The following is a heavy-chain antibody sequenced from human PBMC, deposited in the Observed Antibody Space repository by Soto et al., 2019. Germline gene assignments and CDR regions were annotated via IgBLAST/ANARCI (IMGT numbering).Heavy chain of an antibody. Sequence: GGSLRLSCAASGFTFDDYAMHWVRQAPGKGLEWVSGISWNSGSIGYADSVKGRFTISRDNAKNSLYLQMNSLRAEDTALYYCAKDGDQLLFFFQGAFDIWGQGTMVTVSS. CDR2: ISWNSGSI. V-gene: IGHV3-9*01. D-gene: IGHD2-2*01. CDR1: GFTFDDYA. J-gene: IGHJ3*02. CDR3: AKDGDQLLFFFQGAFDI.